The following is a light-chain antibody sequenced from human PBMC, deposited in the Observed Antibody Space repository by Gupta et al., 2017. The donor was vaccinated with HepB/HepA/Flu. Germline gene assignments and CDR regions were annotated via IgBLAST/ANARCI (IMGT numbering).Light chain of an antibody. CDR3: CSYAGSYTYVV. J-gene: IGLJ2*01. V-gene: IGLV2-11*01. Sequence: QSALTQPRSVSGSPGQSVTISCPGTSSDVGGYNYVSWYQQHPGKAPKLMIYDVSKWPSGVPDRFSGSKSGNTASLTISGLQAEDEADYYCCSYAGSYTYVVFGGGTKVTVL. CDR1: SSDVGGYNY. CDR2: DVS.